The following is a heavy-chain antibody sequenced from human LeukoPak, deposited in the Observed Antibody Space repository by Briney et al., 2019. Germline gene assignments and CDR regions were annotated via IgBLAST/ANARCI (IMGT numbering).Heavy chain of an antibody. D-gene: IGHD2-15*01. CDR3: ARGRGCSGGSCYADY. Sequence: SETLSLTCTVSGVSISTYYWSWTRQPPGKGLAWIGYVYYGGSTSYSPSLKSRVTISVDTSKNQFSLKLSSVTAADTAVYYCARGRGCSGGSCYADYWGQGTLVTVSS. V-gene: IGHV4-59*01. CDR2: VYYGGST. CDR1: GVSISTYY. J-gene: IGHJ4*02.